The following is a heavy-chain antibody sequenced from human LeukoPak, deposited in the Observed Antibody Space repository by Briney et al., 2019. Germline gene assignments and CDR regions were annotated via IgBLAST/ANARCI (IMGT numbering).Heavy chain of an antibody. V-gene: IGHV3-23*01. J-gene: IGHJ4*02. D-gene: IGHD1-26*01. CDR3: ARGTTTRYFDY. Sequence: GGSLRLSCEASGFIFGAYAMNWVRQAPGKGLQWVSVISDSGGSTDYADSVKGRFTISRDNSKKTLYLQLDSLRVDDTAVYYCARGTTTRYFDYWGQGTLVTVSS. CDR1: GFIFGAYA. CDR2: ISDSGGST.